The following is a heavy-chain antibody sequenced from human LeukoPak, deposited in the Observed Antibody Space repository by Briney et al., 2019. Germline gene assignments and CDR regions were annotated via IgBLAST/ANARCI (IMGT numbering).Heavy chain of an antibody. J-gene: IGHJ6*03. Sequence: GGSLRLSCAASGFTFSSYWMSWVRQAPGKGLEWVANIKQDGSEKYYVDSVKGRFTISRDNAKNSLYLQMNSLRAEDTAVYYCAREKDIVVVPAAAHILGYYYYYYMDVWGKGTTATVSS. CDR1: GFTFSSYW. CDR3: AREKDIVVVPAAAHILGYYYYYYMDV. D-gene: IGHD2-2*01. CDR2: IKQDGSEK. V-gene: IGHV3-7*01.